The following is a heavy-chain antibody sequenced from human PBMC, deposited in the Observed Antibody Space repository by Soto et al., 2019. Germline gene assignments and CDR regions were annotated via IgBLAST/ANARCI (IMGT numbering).Heavy chain of an antibody. V-gene: IGHV3-7*05. CDR3: ARDRGRIDY. CDR1: AFTFRNSW. CDR2: IKNDGSEK. J-gene: IGHJ4*02. Sequence: EVQLVESGGDLVQPGGSLRLSCAASAFTFRNSWMSWVRQSPGKGLEWVANIKNDGSEKYYVDSVKGRFTISGDNAKNSLYLQMNSLRADATAVYYCARDRGRIDYWGQGTLVTVAS.